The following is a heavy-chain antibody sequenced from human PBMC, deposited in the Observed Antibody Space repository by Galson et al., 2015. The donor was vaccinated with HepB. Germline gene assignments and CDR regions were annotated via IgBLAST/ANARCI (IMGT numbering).Heavy chain of an antibody. Sequence: SLRLSCAASGFTVSSNYMSWVRQAPGKGLEWVSVIYSSGRTYYPDSVKGRFTISRDNSKNTLYLQMKSLRTEDTALYYCATSTSVFDFWDQGTLVTVSS. D-gene: IGHD2-2*01. CDR3: ATSTSVFDF. CDR1: GFTVSSNY. V-gene: IGHV3-66*02. J-gene: IGHJ4*02. CDR2: IYSSGRT.